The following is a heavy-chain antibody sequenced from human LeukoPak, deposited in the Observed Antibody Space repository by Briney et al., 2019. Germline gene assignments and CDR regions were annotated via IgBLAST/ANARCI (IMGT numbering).Heavy chain of an antibody. D-gene: IGHD3-10*01. CDR1: GGTFSSYA. J-gene: IGHJ4*02. Sequence: GASVKVSCKASGGTFSSYAISWVRQAPGQGLERMGGIIPIFGTANYAQKFQGRVTITADESTSTAYMELSSLRSEDTAVYYCARLYGSGSYYPPPFDYWGQGTLVTVSS. CDR2: IIPIFGTA. V-gene: IGHV1-69*13. CDR3: ARLYGSGSYYPPPFDY.